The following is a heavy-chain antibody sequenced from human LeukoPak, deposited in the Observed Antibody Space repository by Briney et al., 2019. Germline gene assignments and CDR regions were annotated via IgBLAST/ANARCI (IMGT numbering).Heavy chain of an antibody. CDR2: INHSGST. D-gene: IGHD6-13*01. CDR3: ARGSDTAAGLY. V-gene: IGHV4-34*01. Sequence: SETLSPTCTVSGGSISGYYWSWIRQPPGKGLEWIGEINHSGSTNYNPSLKSRVSISVDSSKNQFSLKVSSVTAADTAVYYCARGSDTAAGLYWGQGTLVTVSS. CDR1: GGSISGYY. J-gene: IGHJ4*02.